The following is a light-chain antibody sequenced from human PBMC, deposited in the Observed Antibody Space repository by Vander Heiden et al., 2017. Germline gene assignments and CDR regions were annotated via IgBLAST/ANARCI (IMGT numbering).Light chain of an antibody. J-gene: IGLJ2*01. CDR1: SLRSYF. Sequence: SSELTQDPAVSVALGQTVRITCQGDSLRSYFASWYQQKPGQAPVVVFYGRNNRPSGIPDRFSGSTSGNTASLTITGAQADDEADYYCNSRDSSGNHWVFGGGTKLTVI. CDR2: GRN. V-gene: IGLV3-19*01. CDR3: NSRDSSGNHWV.